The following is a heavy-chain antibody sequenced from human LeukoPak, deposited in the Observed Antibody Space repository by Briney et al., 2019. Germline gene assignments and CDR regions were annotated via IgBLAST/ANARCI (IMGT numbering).Heavy chain of an antibody. CDR2: ISAYNGNT. J-gene: IGHJ5*02. CDR1: GYTFTSYG. Sequence: ASVKVSCKASGYTFTSYGISWVRQAPGQGLEWMGWISAYNGNTNYAQKLQGRVTMTTDTSTSTAYTELRSLRSDDTAVYYCARTAMYYGSVERFDPWGQGTLVTVSS. V-gene: IGHV1-18*01. CDR3: ARTAMYYGSVERFDP. D-gene: IGHD3-10*01.